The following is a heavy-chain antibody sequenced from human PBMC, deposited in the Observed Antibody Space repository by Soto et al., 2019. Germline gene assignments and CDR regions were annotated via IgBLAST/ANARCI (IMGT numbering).Heavy chain of an antibody. Sequence: QLQLQESGPGLVKPSETLSLTCTVSGGSISSSSHYWGWIRQPPGKGLEWIGSIYYSGSTHYNPSLKSRVTISGDSSKNQFSLKVFSVTAADTAVYYCARQTASSWDSFDYWGQGALVTVSS. J-gene: IGHJ4*02. V-gene: IGHV4-39*01. CDR2: IYYSGST. D-gene: IGHD6-13*01. CDR3: ARQTASSWDSFDY. CDR1: GGSISSSSHY.